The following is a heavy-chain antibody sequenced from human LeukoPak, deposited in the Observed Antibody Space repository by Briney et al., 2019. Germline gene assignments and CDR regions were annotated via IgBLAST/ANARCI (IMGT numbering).Heavy chain of an antibody. CDR2: INPSGGST. CDR3: ARDGGAAADYYYYYYMDV. D-gene: IGHD6-13*01. V-gene: IGHV1-46*01. CDR1: GYTFTSYY. Sequence: ASVKVSCKASGYTFTSYYMHWVRQAPGQGLEWMGIINPSGGSTSYAQKFQGRVTMTRDTSTSTVYMELSSLRSEDTAVYYCARDGGAAADYYYYYYMDVWGKGTTVTISS. J-gene: IGHJ6*03.